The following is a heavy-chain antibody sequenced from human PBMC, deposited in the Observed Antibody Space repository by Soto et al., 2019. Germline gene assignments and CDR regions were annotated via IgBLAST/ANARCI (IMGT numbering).Heavy chain of an antibody. CDR3: ARIRGIWFGEYGDY. CDR1: GFSLSNARMG. V-gene: IGHV2-26*01. CDR2: IFSNDEK. D-gene: IGHD3-10*01. J-gene: IGHJ4*02. Sequence: SGPTLVNPTDTLTLTCTVSGFSLSNARMGVSWIRQPPGKALEWLAHIFSNDEKSYSTSLKSRLTISKDTSKSQVVLTMTNMDPVDTATYYCARIRGIWFGEYGDYWGQGTLVTVSS.